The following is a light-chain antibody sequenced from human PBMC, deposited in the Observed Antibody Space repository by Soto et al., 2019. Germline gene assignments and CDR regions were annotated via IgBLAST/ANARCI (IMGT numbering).Light chain of an antibody. V-gene: IGKV1-5*03. CDR1: QSISSY. CDR2: KAS. CDR3: QQYNSYSYT. Sequence: DIQMTQSPSTLSASVGARVTIACRASQSISSYLAWCQQKPGKAPNLLIYKASNLASGVPSRFTGGGSGTDFTLTINSLQPDDSATYFCQQYNSYSYTFGQGTKLEIK. J-gene: IGKJ2*01.